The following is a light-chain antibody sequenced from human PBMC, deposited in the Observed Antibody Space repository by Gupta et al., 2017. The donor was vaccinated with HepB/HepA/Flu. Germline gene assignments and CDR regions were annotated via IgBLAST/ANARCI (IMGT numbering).Light chain of an antibody. CDR1: QSVSSY. CDR3: QQRSNWPPIT. J-gene: IGKJ5*01. Sequence: IVLTQSPATLPLSPRERPTLSSRASQSVSSYLASCQQKPGQAPRLLIYDASNRATGIPARFSGSGSGADFTLTISSREAEDFAVYYCQQRSNWPPITFGQGTRLEIK. V-gene: IGKV3-11*01. CDR2: DAS.